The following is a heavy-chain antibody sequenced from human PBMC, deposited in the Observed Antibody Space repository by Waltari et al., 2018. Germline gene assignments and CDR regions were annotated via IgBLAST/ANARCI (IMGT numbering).Heavy chain of an antibody. CDR1: GGSFSGYY. D-gene: IGHD2-15*01. Sequence: QVQLQQWGAGLLKPSETLSLTCAVYGGSFSGYYWSWIRQPPGKGLEWIGEINHSGSTNYTPSLKSRVTISVDTSKNQFSLKLSSVTAADTAVYYCARALLWWYQYYFDYWGQGTLVTVSS. CDR3: ARALLWWYQYYFDY. J-gene: IGHJ4*02. CDR2: INHSGST. V-gene: IGHV4-34*01.